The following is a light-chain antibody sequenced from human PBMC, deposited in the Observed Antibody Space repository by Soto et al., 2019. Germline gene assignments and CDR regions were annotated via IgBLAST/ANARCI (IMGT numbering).Light chain of an antibody. CDR3: QQNRQWPRT. V-gene: IGKV3-15*01. CDR1: QSIDGD. J-gene: IGKJ1*01. Sequence: VDVSQSPTSLSVSPGERVILSCRASQSIDGDLVWYQHRPGQAPRLLISRASTRATGIPARFSGSGSGTDFTLTISSLQSEDSAVYYCQQNRQWPRTFGRGTKVEV. CDR2: RAS.